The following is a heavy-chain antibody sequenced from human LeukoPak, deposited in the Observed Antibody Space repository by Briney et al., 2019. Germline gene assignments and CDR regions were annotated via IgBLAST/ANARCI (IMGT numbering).Heavy chain of an antibody. CDR1: GYTFTNYDYG. Sequence: ASVKVSCKASGYTFTNYDYGISWVRQAAGQGLEWVGWISATNGNTKYVQEFQGRVSMTTDTSTNTAYMELRSLRSDDTAVYFCARVYGYNIGIYYFDYWGQGTLVTVSS. CDR3: ARVYGYNIGIYYFDY. CDR2: ISATNGNT. V-gene: IGHV1-18*01. D-gene: IGHD2/OR15-2a*01. J-gene: IGHJ4*02.